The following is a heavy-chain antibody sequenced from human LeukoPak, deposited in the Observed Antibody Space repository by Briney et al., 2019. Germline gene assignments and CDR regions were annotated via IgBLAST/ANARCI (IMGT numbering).Heavy chain of an antibody. V-gene: IGHV3-23*01. D-gene: IGHD3-10*01. CDR2: IRSAVDTT. Sequence: GGSLRLSCAASGFTISNYGVSWVRQAPGKGLEWISGIRSAVDTTHYADSVKGRFIISRDNSKNTLYLQMNSLRAEDTAVYYCARDSGFDYWGQGTLVTVSS. J-gene: IGHJ4*02. CDR3: ARDSGFDY. CDR1: GFTISNYG.